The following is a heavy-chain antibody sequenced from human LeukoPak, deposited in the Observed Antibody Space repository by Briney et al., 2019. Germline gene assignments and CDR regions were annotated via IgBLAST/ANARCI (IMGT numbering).Heavy chain of an antibody. CDR1: GGSISSSSYY. CDR2: IYYSGST. J-gene: IGHJ5*02. V-gene: IGHV4-39*07. Sequence: PSETLSLTCTVSGGSISSSSYYWGWIRQPPGKGLEWIGSIYYSGSTYYNPSLKSRVTISVDTSKNQFSLKLSSVTTADTAVYYCARDRRFGESPWFDPWGQGTLVTVSS. CDR3: ARDRRFGESPWFDP. D-gene: IGHD3-10*01.